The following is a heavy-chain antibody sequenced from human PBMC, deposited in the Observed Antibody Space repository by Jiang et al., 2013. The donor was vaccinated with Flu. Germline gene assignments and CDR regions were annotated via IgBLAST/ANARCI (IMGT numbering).Heavy chain of an antibody. CDR1: GFTFSSSP. D-gene: IGHD6-19*01. J-gene: IGHJ4*03. V-gene: IGHV3-23*01. CDR3: AKIAVSGTWYFDY. Sequence: QLLESGGGLVQPGGSLRLSCADSGFTFSSSPMSWVRQAPGQGLQWVSSISTSGGNIYYADSVKGRFTISRDNSKSTLYLQMSSLRAEDTAVYYCAKIAVSGTWYFDYWARDPSHRLL. CDR2: ISTSGGNI.